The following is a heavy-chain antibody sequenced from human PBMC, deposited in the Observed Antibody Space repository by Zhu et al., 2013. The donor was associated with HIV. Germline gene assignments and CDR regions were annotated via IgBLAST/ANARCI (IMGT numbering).Heavy chain of an antibody. J-gene: IGHJ4*02. CDR2: IYYYGTT. CDR1: GGSVSSGSYY. CDR3: ARGGPEVPHMSPLPYYFDY. V-gene: IGHV4-39*07. Sequence: QVQLQESGPGLVKPSETLSLTCTVSGGSVSSGSYYWSWIRQPPGKGLEWIGTIYYYGTTYSNLSLKSRVTISVDTSKNQFSLKLRSVTAADTAVYYCARGGPEVPHMSPLPYYFDYWGQGTLVTVSS. D-gene: IGHD1-26*01.